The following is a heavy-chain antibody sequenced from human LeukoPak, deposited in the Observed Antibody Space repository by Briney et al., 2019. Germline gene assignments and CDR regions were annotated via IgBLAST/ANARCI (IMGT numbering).Heavy chain of an antibody. J-gene: IGHJ4*02. D-gene: IGHD3-22*01. Sequence: GGSLRLSCAASGFTFSSYAMSWVRQAPGKGLEWVGHIKSKTDGGTTDYAAPVKGRFIISRDDSKHTLYLQMNSLKTDDTAVYYCTKYDTSVNFDYWGQGTLVTVSS. CDR2: IKSKTDGGTT. CDR3: TKYDTSVNFDY. CDR1: GFTFSSYA. V-gene: IGHV3-15*01.